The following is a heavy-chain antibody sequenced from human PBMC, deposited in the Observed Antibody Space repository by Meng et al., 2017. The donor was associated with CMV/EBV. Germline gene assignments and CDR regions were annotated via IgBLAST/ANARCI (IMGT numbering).Heavy chain of an antibody. D-gene: IGHD7-27*01. CDR1: GFTFSSYG. V-gene: IGHV3-30*02. Sequence: GESLKISCAASGFTFSSYGMHWVRQAPGKGLEWVAFIRYDGSNKYYADSVKGRFTISRDNSKNTLYLQMNSLRAEDTAVYYCAKDMGNPRGYYYGMDVWGQGTTVTVSS. CDR3: AKDMGNPRGYYYGMDV. J-gene: IGHJ6*02. CDR2: IRYDGSNK.